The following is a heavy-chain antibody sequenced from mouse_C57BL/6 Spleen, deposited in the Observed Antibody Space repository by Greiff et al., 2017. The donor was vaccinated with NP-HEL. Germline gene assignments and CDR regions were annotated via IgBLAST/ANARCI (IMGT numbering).Heavy chain of an antibody. V-gene: IGHV1-82*01. CDR3: ARGGLYYGSSPSYWYFDV. Sequence: VQLQQSGPELVKPGASVKISCKASGYAFSSSWMNWVKQRPGKGLEWIGRIYPGDGDTNYNGKFKGKATLTADKSSSTAYMQLSSLTSEDSAVYFCARGGLYYGSSPSYWYFDVWGTGTTVTVSS. CDR1: GYAFSSSW. J-gene: IGHJ1*03. CDR2: IYPGDGDT. D-gene: IGHD1-1*01.